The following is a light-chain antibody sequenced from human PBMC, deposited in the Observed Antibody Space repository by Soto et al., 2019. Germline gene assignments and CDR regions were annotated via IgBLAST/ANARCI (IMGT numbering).Light chain of an antibody. CDR2: DAS. J-gene: IGKJ4*01. V-gene: IGKV3-15*01. CDR3: QQCRNWPLT. CDR1: PNAYNN. Sequence: EIVMTQSPATLYVSPGEGATLSCKASPNAYNNLAWYQQRPGQPPRLLIYDASTRATGISARFSGSGYGTEFTLTISSLQSEDFAVYFCQQCRNWPLTFGGGTKVEIK.